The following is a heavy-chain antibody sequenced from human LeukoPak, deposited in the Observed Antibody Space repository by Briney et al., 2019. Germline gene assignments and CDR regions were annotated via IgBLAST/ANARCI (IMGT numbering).Heavy chain of an antibody. CDR3: ARARFFGVVISPIDY. J-gene: IGHJ4*02. Sequence: SCKASGYTFTSYYMHWVRQAPGKGLEWVAVISYDGSNKYYADSVKGRFTISRDNSKNTLYLQMNSLRAEDTAVYYCARARFFGVVISPIDYWGQGTLVTVSS. D-gene: IGHD3-3*01. V-gene: IGHV3-30-3*01. CDR2: ISYDGSNK. CDR1: GYTFTSYY.